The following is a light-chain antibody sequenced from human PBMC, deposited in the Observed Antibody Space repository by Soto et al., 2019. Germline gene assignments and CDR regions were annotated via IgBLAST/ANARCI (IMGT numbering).Light chain of an antibody. Sequence: QSALTQPPSASGSPGQSVTISCTGTSSDIGGYNSVSWYQQHPGKAPKVMIYDVTKRPSGVPDRFSGSKSGNTASLTVSALQAEDEADYYCSSYTDRKHLVFGTGTKVTVL. CDR2: DVT. CDR3: SSYTDRKHLV. J-gene: IGLJ1*01. CDR1: SSDIGGYNS. V-gene: IGLV2-8*01.